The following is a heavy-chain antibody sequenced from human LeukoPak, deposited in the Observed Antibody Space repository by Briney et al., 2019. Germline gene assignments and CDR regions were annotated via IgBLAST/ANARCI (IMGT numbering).Heavy chain of an antibody. D-gene: IGHD5-18*01. J-gene: IGHJ4*02. Sequence: AGGSLRLSCAASGFTFSDYYMSWIRQAPGKGLEWVSYIRSSGSTIYYADSVKGRFTISRDNAKNSLYLQMNSLRAEDTALYYCAKKASLSGYSYGPFDYWGQGTLVTVSS. CDR2: IRSSGSTI. V-gene: IGHV3-11*01. CDR1: GFTFSDYY. CDR3: AKKASLSGYSYGPFDY.